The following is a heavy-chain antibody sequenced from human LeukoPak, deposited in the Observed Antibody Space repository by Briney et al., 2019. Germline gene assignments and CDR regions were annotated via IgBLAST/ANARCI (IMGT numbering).Heavy chain of an antibody. CDR3: AKAGYCSSTSCYVPWLYGDYGPYYFDY. Sequence: GRSLRLSCAASGFTFDDYAMHWVRQAPGKGLEWVSGISWNRGSIGYADSVKGRFTISRDNAKNSLYLQMNSLRAEDTALYYCAKAGYCSSTSCYVPWLYGDYGPYYFDYWGQGTLVTVSS. V-gene: IGHV3-9*01. J-gene: IGHJ4*02. CDR2: ISWNRGSI. CDR1: GFTFDDYA. D-gene: IGHD2-2*01.